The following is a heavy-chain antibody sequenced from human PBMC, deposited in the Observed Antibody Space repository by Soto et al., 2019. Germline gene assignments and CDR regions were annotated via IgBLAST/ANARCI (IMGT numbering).Heavy chain of an antibody. CDR3: AKCGHYDMLTGQGGFSP. D-gene: IGHD3-9*01. CDR1: GFTFRNYA. J-gene: IGHJ5*02. CDR2: ISDSGGVI. V-gene: IGHV3-23*01. Sequence: EVQLLASGGGLGQPGGSLRLSCAASGFTFRNYAMIWVRQAPGKGLEWVSGISDSGGVIFYADSVRGRFTISGDNSKNTIHPQMNSMRGDDTAVYYCAKCGHYDMLTGQGGFSPWGLGTLVTVAS.